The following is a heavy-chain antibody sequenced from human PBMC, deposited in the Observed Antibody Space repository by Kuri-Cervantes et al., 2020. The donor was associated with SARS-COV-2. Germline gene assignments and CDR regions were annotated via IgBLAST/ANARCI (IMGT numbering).Heavy chain of an antibody. CDR2: INPNSGGT. CDR3: ARVPYYGPLDY. D-gene: IGHD4-17*01. V-gene: IGHV1-2*02. J-gene: IGHJ4*02. CDR1: GYTFTSYG. Sequence: ASVKVSCKASGYTFTSYGISWVRQAPGQGLEWMGWINPNSGGTNYAQKFQGRVTMTRDTSISTACMELSRLRSDDTAVYYCARVPYYGPLDYWGQGTLVTVSS.